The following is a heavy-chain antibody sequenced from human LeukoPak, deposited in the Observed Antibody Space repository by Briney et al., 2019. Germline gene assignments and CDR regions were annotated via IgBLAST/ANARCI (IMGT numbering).Heavy chain of an antibody. CDR1: GDSITSGS. CDR3: GRDSGFWLY. Sequence: SETLSLTCTVSGDSITSGSWGWIRQTPGKGLEWIGNIYSTGTTSYNPSVKSRVTMSVDTSKNQFSLKLDSVTAADTAVHYCGRDSGFWLYWGQGTLVTVSS. CDR2: IYSTGTT. V-gene: IGHV4-39*07. D-gene: IGHD3-22*01. J-gene: IGHJ4*02.